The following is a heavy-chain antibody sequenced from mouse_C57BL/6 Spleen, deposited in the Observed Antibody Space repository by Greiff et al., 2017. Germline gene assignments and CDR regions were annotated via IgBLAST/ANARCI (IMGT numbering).Heavy chain of an antibody. V-gene: IGHV14-1*01. CDR3: TTSGYDYEGAMDY. D-gene: IGHD2-4*01. CDR2: LDPEDGDT. J-gene: IGHJ4*01. CDR1: GFNVKDYY. Sequence: EVKLMESGAELVRPGASVKLSCTASGFNVKDYYMHWVKQRPEQGLEWIGRLDPEDGDTEYAPKFQGKATMTADTSSNTAYLQLSSLTSEDTAVYYCTTSGYDYEGAMDYWGQGTSVTVSS.